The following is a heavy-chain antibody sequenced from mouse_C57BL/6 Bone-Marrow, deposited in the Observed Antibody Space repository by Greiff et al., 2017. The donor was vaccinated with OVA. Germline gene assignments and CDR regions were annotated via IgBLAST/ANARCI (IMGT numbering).Heavy chain of an antibody. CDR2: ISDGGSYT. V-gene: IGHV5-4*01. D-gene: IGHD2-3*01. J-gene: IGHJ4*01. CDR1: GFTFSSYA. CDR3: ARDGDGYYSYYAMDY. Sequence: EVQVVESGGGLVKPGGSLKLSCAASGFTFSSYAMSWVRQTPEKRLEWVATISDGGSYTYYPDNVKGRFTISRDNAKNNLYLQMSHLKSEDTAMYYCARDGDGYYSYYAMDYWGQGTSVTVSS.